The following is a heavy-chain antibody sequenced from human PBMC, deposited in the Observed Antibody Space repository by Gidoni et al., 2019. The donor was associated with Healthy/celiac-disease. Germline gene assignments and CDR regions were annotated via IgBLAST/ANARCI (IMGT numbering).Heavy chain of an antibody. J-gene: IGHJ6*03. CDR2: IYYCWST. D-gene: IGHD3-10*01. CDR3: ARLWFGELFSYYYDYYMDV. Sequence: QLQLPESGPGLGKPSETLFLTCTVPGGPLRSCRYYWGWVRPPPGKGREGIGSIYYCWSTYYNPSLKSRVTISVDTTKNQFSLKLSCVTAADTAVYYCARLWFGELFSYYYDYYMDVWGKGTTVTVSS. V-gene: IGHV4-39*01. CDR1: GGPLRSCRYY.